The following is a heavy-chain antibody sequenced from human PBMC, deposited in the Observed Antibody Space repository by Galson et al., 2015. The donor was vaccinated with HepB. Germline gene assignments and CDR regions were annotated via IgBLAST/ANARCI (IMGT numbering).Heavy chain of an antibody. CDR2: INGDGSIT. CDR1: GFTFSDYW. J-gene: IGHJ4*02. V-gene: IGHV3-74*01. CDR3: ATMGYYDSSGYYGYTHY. Sequence: SLRLSCAASGFTFSDYWMHWVRQAPGKGLVWVSRINGDGSITDYADSVKGRFTISRDNAKNTLYLQMNSLRGEDTAVYYSATMGYYDSSGYYGYTHYWGQGTLVTVSS. D-gene: IGHD3-22*01.